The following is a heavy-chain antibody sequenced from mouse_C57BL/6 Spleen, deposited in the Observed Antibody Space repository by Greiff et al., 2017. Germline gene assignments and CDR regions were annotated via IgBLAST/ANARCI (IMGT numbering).Heavy chain of an antibody. CDR3: ARWDAMDY. J-gene: IGHJ4*01. CDR2: IYPRSGNT. CDR1: GYTFTSYG. V-gene: IGHV1-81*01. Sequence: VKLMESGAELARPGASVKLSCKASGYTFTSYGISWVKQRTGQGLEWIGEIYPRSGNTYYNEKFKGKATLTADKSSSAAYMELRSLTSEDAAVYYCARWDAMDYWGQGTSVTVSS.